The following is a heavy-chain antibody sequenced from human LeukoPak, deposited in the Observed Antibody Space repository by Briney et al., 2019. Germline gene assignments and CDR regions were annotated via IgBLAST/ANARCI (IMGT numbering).Heavy chain of an antibody. Sequence: GGSLRLSCAASGYTFRSYAMHWVRQAPGKGLEYVSAISSNGGSTYYANSVKGRFTISRDNSKNTLYLQMGSLRAEDMAVYYCARHPDGGYYDYWGQGTLVTVSS. CDR1: GYTFRSYA. V-gene: IGHV3-64*01. J-gene: IGHJ4*02. CDR3: ARHPDGGYYDY. CDR2: ISSNGGST. D-gene: IGHD3-22*01.